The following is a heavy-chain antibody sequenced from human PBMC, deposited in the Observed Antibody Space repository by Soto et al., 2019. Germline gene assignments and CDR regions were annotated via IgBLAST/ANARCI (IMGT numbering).Heavy chain of an antibody. CDR2: KKQDGSEK. J-gene: IGHJ4*02. D-gene: IGHD5-18*01. Sequence: GGSLRLSCAASGFTFSSYWMSWVRQAPGKGLEWVANKKQDGSEKYYVDSVKGRFTISRDNAKNSLYLQMNSLRAEDTAVYYCARDHPGLWSTYVDYWGQGTLVTVSS. V-gene: IGHV3-7*01. CDR3: ARDHPGLWSTYVDY. CDR1: GFTFSSYW.